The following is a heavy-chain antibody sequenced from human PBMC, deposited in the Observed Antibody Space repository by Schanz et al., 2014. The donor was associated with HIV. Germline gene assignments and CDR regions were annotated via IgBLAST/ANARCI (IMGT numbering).Heavy chain of an antibody. CDR2: ISGSGGST. Sequence: EVQLLESGGGLVQPGGSLRLSCAASGFTFSSYAMNWVRQAPGKGLEWVSTISGSGGSTYYADSVKGRFTISRDNSKNTLYLQMNSLRAEDTAVYYCARRDTGTLYYYYHYGMDVWGQGTTVTVSS. CDR3: ARRDTGTLYYYYHYGMDV. V-gene: IGHV3-23*01. D-gene: IGHD1-1*01. CDR1: GFTFSSYA. J-gene: IGHJ6*02.